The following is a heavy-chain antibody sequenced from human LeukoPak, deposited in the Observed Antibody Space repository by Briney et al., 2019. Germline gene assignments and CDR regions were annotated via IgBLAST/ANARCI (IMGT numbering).Heavy chain of an antibody. V-gene: IGHV3-74*01. CDR2: INTDGSST. J-gene: IGHJ4*02. CDR1: GFTFSSYW. D-gene: IGHD1-26*01. CDR3: ARAAPWWEPRGYFDY. Sequence: GGSLRLSCAASGFTFSSYWMHWVRQAPGKGLVWVSRINTDGSSTSYADSVKGRFTISRDNAKNTLYLQMNSLRAEDTAVYYCARAAPWWEPRGYFDYWGQGTLVTVSS.